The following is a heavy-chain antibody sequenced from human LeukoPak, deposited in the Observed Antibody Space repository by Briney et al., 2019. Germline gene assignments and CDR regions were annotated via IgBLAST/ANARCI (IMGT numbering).Heavy chain of an antibody. CDR2: INPNSGGT. CDR1: GYTFTGYY. CDR3: ARRNYGDYEGWRY. V-gene: IGHV1-2*02. J-gene: IGHJ4*02. Sequence: GASVKVSCKASGYTFTGYYMHWVRQAPGQGLEWMGWINPNSGGTNYAQKFQGRVTMTRDTSISTAYMELSRLRSDDTAVYYCARRNYGDYEGWRYWGQGTLVTVSS. D-gene: IGHD4-17*01.